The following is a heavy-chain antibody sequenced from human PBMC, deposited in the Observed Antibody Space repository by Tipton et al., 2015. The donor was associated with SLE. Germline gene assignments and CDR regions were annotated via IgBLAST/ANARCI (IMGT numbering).Heavy chain of an antibody. D-gene: IGHD3-22*01. J-gene: IGHJ4*02. V-gene: IGHV4-4*07. CDR1: GGSISSYY. CDR3: ARVHYDSSAPLHFDY. CDR2: IYTSGST. Sequence: TLSLTCTVSGGSISSYYWSWIRQPAGKGLEWIGRIYTSGSTNYNPSLTSRVTISVDTSKNQFSLKLSSVTAADTAVYYCARVHYDSSAPLHFDYWGQGTLVTVSS.